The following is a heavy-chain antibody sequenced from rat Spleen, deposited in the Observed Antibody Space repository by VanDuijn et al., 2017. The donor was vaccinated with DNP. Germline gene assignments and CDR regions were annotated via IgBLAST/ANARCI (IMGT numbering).Heavy chain of an antibody. V-gene: IGHV5-25*01. Sequence: EVQLVESGGGLVQPGKSMILSCTASGFTFSNYYMAWVRQAPTKGLDWVASITTGGGYTYYRDSVKGRFTISRDNAKNTLYLQMNSLRSEDLATYYCVRWNSGHFDYWGQGVMVPVSS. CDR2: ITTGGGYT. CDR3: VRWNSGHFDY. D-gene: IGHD4-3*01. CDR1: GFTFSNYY. J-gene: IGHJ2*01.